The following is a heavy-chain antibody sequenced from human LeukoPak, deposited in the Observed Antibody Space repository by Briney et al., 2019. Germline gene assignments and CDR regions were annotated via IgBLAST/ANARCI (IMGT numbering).Heavy chain of an antibody. V-gene: IGHV3-11*01. CDR3: AKDYDILTGHYEGY. J-gene: IGHJ4*02. Sequence: GGSLRLSCAASGFTFSDYYMSWIRQAPGKGLEWVSYISSSGSTIYYADSVKGRFTISRDNAKNSLYLQMNSLRAEDTAVYYCAKDYDILTGHYEGYWGQGTLVTVSS. CDR2: ISSSGSTI. CDR1: GFTFSDYY. D-gene: IGHD3-9*01.